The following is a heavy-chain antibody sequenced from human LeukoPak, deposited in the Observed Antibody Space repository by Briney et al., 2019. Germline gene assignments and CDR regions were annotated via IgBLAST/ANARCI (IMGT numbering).Heavy chain of an antibody. CDR3: ARDLGDSSGYYAGELDY. CDR2: IYYSGST. J-gene: IGHJ4*02. V-gene: IGHV4-59*12. CDR1: GGSISSYY. D-gene: IGHD3-22*01. Sequence: KPAETLSLTCAGSGGSISSYYWSWIRQPPGKGLEWIGYIYYSGSTAYNPSLKSRVTISVDTSKNQFSLKLSSVTAEDTAVYYCARDLGDSSGYYAGELDYWGQGTLVTVSS.